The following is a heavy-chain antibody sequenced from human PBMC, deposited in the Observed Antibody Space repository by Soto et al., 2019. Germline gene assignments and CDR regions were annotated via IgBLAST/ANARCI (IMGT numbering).Heavy chain of an antibody. J-gene: IGHJ4*02. V-gene: IGHV4-34*01. CDR1: GGSFSGYY. Sequence: QVQLQQWGAGLLKPSETLSLTCAVYGGSFSGYYWSWIRQPQGKGLEWIGEINDSGRTNYNQSIKSRVTISVDTSKNQVSLKLSSVTAADTSVYYCARGTDGSGSYAYWGQGTLVTVAS. CDR3: ARGTDGSGSYAY. CDR2: INDSGRT. D-gene: IGHD3-10*01.